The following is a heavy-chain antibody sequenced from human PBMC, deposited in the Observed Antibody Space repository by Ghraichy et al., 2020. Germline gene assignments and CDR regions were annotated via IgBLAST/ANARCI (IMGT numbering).Heavy chain of an antibody. J-gene: IGHJ6*03. CDR3: ARIRRGLSSTPPYYYYYYMDV. CDR2: IDWDDDK. Sequence: SGPTLVKPTQTLTLTCTFSGFSLSTSGMRVSWIRQPPGKALEWLARIDWDDDKFYSTSLKTRLTISKDTSKNQVVLTMTNMDPVDTATYYCARIRRGLSSTPPYYYYYYMDVWGKGTTVTVSS. CDR1: GFSLSTSGMR. V-gene: IGHV2-70*04. D-gene: IGHD2-2*01.